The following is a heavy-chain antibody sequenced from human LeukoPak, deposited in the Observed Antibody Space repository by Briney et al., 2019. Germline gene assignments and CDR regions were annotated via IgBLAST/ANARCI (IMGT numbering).Heavy chain of an antibody. CDR2: INPNTGDT. V-gene: IGHV1-2*04. D-gene: IGHD6-13*01. CDR3: ARAGYSSSWRPYYFDS. Sequence: ASVKVSCKASGYIFTGYYIHWVRQAPGQGLEWMAWINPNTGDTNYAQKFQGWVTLTGNTSISTAYMDLSRLKSDATAVYHCARAGYSSSWRPYYFDSWGQGTLVTVSS. CDR1: GYIFTGYY. J-gene: IGHJ4*02.